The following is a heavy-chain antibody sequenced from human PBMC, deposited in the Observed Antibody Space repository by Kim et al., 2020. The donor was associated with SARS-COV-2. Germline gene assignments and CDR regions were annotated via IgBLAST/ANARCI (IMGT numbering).Heavy chain of an antibody. CDR3: ASLSGYSGYEQPYYFDY. Sequence: KSRVTISVDTSKNQFSLKLSSVTAADTAVYYCASLSGYSGYEQPYYFDYWGQGTLVTVSS. V-gene: IGHV4-30-2*04. D-gene: IGHD5-12*01. J-gene: IGHJ4*02.